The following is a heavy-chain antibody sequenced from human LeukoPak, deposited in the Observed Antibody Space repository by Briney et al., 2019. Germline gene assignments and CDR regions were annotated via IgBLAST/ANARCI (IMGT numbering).Heavy chain of an antibody. CDR2: ISYDGSNK. J-gene: IGHJ4*02. Sequence: GGSLRLSCAASGFTFSSYAMHWVRQAPGKGLEWVAVISYDGSNKYYADSVKGRFTISRDNSKNTLYLQMNSLRAEDTAVYYCAKAWSLLVYYDSSGYPFDYWGQGTLVTVSS. D-gene: IGHD3-22*01. V-gene: IGHV3-30-3*01. CDR3: AKAWSLLVYYDSSGYPFDY. CDR1: GFTFSSYA.